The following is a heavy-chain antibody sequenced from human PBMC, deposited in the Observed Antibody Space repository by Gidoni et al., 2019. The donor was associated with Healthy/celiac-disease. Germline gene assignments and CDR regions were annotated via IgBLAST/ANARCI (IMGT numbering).Heavy chain of an antibody. Sequence: QVQLVQSGAAVKKPGSSLKVSCKASGASFSSYALSWVRQAPGQGLEWMGGIIPIFGTANYAQKFQGRVTITADESTSTAYMELGSLRSEDTAVYYCARVPHSGYDPVSYYFDYWGQGTLVTVSS. V-gene: IGHV1-69*01. CDR2: IIPIFGTA. CDR1: GASFSSYA. CDR3: ARVPHSGYDPVSYYFDY. J-gene: IGHJ4*02. D-gene: IGHD5-12*01.